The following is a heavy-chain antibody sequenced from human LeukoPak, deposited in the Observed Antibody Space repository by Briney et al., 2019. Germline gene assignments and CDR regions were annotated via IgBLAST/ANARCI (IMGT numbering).Heavy chain of an antibody. D-gene: IGHD2-8*01. V-gene: IGHV4-31*03. CDR1: GGSISSGDFY. Sequence: SETLSLTCTVSGGSISSGDFYWSWVRRHPEKGLEWIGYIYYSGTAYYNPSLKSRVTMSVDTSKNQFSLKLGSVTAADTAVYYCARFSNAHGVKFDYWGQGTLVTVFS. CDR3: ARFSNAHGVKFDY. J-gene: IGHJ4*02. CDR2: IYYSGTA.